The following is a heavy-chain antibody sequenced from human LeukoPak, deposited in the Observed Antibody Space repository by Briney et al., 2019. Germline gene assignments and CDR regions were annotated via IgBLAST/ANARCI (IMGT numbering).Heavy chain of an antibody. D-gene: IGHD6-19*01. J-gene: IGHJ4*02. CDR3: AKAGLAVAVYFDY. Sequence: GGSLRLSCAASGFTFSSYSMNWVRQAPGKGLEWVSAISGSGGSTYYADSVKGRFTISRDNSKNTLYLQMNSLRAEDTAVYYCAKAGLAVAVYFDYWGQGTLVTVSS. CDR2: ISGSGGST. V-gene: IGHV3-23*01. CDR1: GFTFSSYS.